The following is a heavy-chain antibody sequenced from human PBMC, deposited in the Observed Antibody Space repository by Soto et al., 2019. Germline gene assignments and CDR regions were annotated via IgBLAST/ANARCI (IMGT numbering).Heavy chain of an antibody. D-gene: IGHD1-26*01. J-gene: IGHJ5*02. V-gene: IGHV1-69*01. CDR2: IIPIFGTA. Sequence: QVQLVQSGAEVKKPGSSVKVSCKASGGTFSSYAISWVRQAPGQGLEWMGGIIPIFGTANYAQKFQGRDTITADESTSTAYRELSSLRSEDTAVYYCARDITWEHHHSWFDPWGQGTLVTVSS. CDR1: GGTFSSYA. CDR3: ARDITWEHHHSWFDP.